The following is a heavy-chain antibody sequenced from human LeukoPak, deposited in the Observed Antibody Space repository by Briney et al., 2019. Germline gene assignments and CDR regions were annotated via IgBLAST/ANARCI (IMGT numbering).Heavy chain of an antibody. CDR3: ARHPIFGRGMDV. J-gene: IGHJ6*02. V-gene: IGHV4-39*01. CDR1: GDSISSSGYY. D-gene: IGHD3-3*01. Sequence: SETLSLTCTVSGDSISSSGYYWGWIRQPPGKGLEWIGTIYYSGSTYYNPSLKSRVTISVDTSKNQFSLKLSSVTAADTAVYYCARHPIFGRGMDVWGQGTTVTVSS. CDR2: IYYSGST.